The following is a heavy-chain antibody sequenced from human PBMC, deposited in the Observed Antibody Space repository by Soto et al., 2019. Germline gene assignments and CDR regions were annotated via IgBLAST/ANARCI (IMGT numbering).Heavy chain of an antibody. V-gene: IGHV3-15*01. J-gene: IGHJ4*02. CDR3: ARGHRSSGKIFDS. D-gene: IGHD3-22*01. CDR1: GFTFSNAW. Sequence: VPLVVSGGGLVKPGGSVRLSCAASGFTFSNAWMSWVRQAPGEGLEWVGRIKSKSAGGTTEYDAPVKDRFTISRDDSKNTLYLQMNSLKIEDTAVYYCARGHRSSGKIFDSWGQGTLVTVSS. CDR2: IKSKSAGGTT.